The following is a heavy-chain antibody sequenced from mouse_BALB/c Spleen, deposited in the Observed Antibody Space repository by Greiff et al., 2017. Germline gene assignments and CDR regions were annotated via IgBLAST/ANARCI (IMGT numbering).Heavy chain of an antibody. CDR2: ISSSSSTI. Sequence: EVQLVESGGGLVQPGGSRKLSCAASGFTFSSFCMHWVRQAPEKGLEWVAYISSSSSTIHYADTVKGRFTIARDNPKNTLFLQMTSLRSEDTAMYYCARNGNYGGAWFAYWGQGTLVTVSA. D-gene: IGHD2-1*01. V-gene: IGHV5-17*02. CDR3: ARNGNYGGAWFAY. J-gene: IGHJ3*01. CDR1: GFTFSSFC.